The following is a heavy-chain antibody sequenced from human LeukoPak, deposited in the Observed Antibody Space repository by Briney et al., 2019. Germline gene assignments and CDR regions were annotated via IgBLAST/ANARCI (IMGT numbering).Heavy chain of an antibody. CDR2: IWYDGSNK. V-gene: IGHV3-33*01. D-gene: IGHD3-10*01. CDR1: GFTFSSYG. J-gene: IGHJ4*02. CDR3: AREKRITMVRGVIPSLFDY. Sequence: PGRSLRLSCAASGFTFSSYGMHWVRQAPGKGLEWMAVIWYDGSNKYYADSVKGRFTISRDNSKNTLYLQMNSLRAEDTAVYYCAREKRITMVRGVIPSLFDYWGQGTLVTVSS.